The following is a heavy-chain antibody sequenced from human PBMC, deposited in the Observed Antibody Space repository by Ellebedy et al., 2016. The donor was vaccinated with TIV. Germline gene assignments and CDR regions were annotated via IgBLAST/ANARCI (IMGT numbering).Heavy chain of an antibody. Sequence: AASVKVSCKASGYTFTSYDINWVRQATGQGLEWMGWMNPNSGNTGYAQKFQGRVTITRNTSISTAYMELSSLRSEDTAVYYCARVYCSGSYLYYYYGMDVWGQGTTVTVSS. D-gene: IGHD3-10*01. V-gene: IGHV1-8*03. CDR1: GYTFTSYD. J-gene: IGHJ6*02. CDR3: ARVYCSGSYLYYYYGMDV. CDR2: MNPNSGNT.